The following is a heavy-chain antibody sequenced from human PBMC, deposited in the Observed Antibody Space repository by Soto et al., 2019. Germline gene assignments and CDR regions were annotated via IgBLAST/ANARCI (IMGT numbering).Heavy chain of an antibody. CDR1: VCTFSSYW. D-gene: IGHD5-18*01. CDR3: ARDTGKRIPLWFPYDS. J-gene: IGHJ4*02. CDR2: IKQDGSEK. V-gene: IGHV3-7*03. Sequence: VGSLRRSCAASVCTFSSYWMSWVRQAPGKGLEWVANIKQDGSEKYYLDSVKGRFTISRDNAKNSLYMQMNSLRAEDTAVSSSARDTGKRIPLWFPYDSWGQGTLVTVSS.